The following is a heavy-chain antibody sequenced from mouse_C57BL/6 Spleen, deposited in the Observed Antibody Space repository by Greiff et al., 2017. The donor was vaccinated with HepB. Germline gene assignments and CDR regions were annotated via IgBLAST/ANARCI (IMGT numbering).Heavy chain of an antibody. V-gene: IGHV1-72*01. D-gene: IGHD1-1*01. CDR1: GYTFTSYW. CDR3: AIDYYYGSSYGSAMDY. Sequence: QVQLKQSGAELVKPGASVKLSCKASGYTFTSYWMHWVKQRPGRGLEWIGRIGPNSGGTKYNEKFKSKATLTVDKPSSTAYMQLSSLTSEDSAVYYCAIDYYYGSSYGSAMDYWGQGTSVTVSS. J-gene: IGHJ4*01. CDR2: IGPNSGGT.